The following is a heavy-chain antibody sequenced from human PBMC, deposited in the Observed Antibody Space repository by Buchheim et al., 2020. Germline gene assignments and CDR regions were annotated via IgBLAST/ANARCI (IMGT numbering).Heavy chain of an antibody. J-gene: IGHJ4*02. CDR1: GFYFSSYG. CDR3: ARARYNTSPDY. V-gene: IGHV3-48*04. Sequence: EVQLVESEGGSVRPGGSLRLSCAASGFYFSSYGMTWVRQAPGKGLEWVSYIDPSSSITYYADSVKGRLTISRDNAKKSLFLQMNSLRAEDTAVYYCARARYNTSPDYWGQGTL. CDR2: IDPSSSIT. D-gene: IGHD1-14*01.